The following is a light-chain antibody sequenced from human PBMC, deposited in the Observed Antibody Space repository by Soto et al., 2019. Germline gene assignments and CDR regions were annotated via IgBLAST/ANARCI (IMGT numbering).Light chain of an antibody. CDR3: QQRTNCPIT. CDR1: QSVSSS. J-gene: IGKJ5*01. V-gene: IGKV3-11*01. Sequence: EIVLTQSPATLSLSPGKRATLSCRASQSVSSSLAWYQQKPGQAPRLLIYDASNRATGIPARFSGSGSGTDFTLTISSLEPEDFSLYYCQQRTNCPITFGQGTRLEIK. CDR2: DAS.